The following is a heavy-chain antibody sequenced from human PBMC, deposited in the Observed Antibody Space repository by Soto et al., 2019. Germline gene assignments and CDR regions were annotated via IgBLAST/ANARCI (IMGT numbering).Heavy chain of an antibody. CDR1: GFTFSSYW. CDR3: VRDTPQLRFLEWFPYIMDV. CDR2: INSDGSST. Sequence: PGGSLRLSCAASGFTFSSYWMHWVRQAPGKGLVWVSRINSDGSSTTYADSVKGRFTISRDNAKNTLYLQMNSLRAEDTAVYFCVRDTPQLRFLEWFPYIMDVWGQGTTVTVSS. J-gene: IGHJ6*02. V-gene: IGHV3-74*03. D-gene: IGHD3-3*01.